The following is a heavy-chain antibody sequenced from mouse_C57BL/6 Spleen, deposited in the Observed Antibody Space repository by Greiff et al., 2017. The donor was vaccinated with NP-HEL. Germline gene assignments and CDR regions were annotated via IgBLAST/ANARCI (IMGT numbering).Heavy chain of an antibody. CDR1: GYSITSGYY. J-gene: IGHJ4*01. CDR2: ISYDGSN. CDR3: ARDSRNSHYAMDY. V-gene: IGHV3-6*01. Sequence: VQLKESGPGLVKPSQSLSLTCSVTGYSITSGYYWNWIRQFPGNKLEWMGYISYDGSNNYNPSLKNRIPITRDTSKNQFFLKLNSVTTEDAATYYCARDSRNSHYAMDYWGQGTSVTVSS.